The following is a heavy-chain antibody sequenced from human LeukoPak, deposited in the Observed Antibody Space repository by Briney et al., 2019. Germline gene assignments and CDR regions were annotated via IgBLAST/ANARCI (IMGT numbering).Heavy chain of an antibody. J-gene: IGHJ6*03. CDR1: GGSISSYY. D-gene: IGHD6-13*01. CDR2: IHTSGST. V-gene: IGHV4-4*07. CDR3: ARDLRSPGYYYYYYYMDV. Sequence: SETLSLTCTVSGGSISSYYWNWIRQPAGKGLEWIGRIHTSGSTNYNPSLKSRVTISVDTSKNQFSLKLSSVTAADTAVYYCARDLRSPGYYYYYYYMDVWGKGTTVTVSS.